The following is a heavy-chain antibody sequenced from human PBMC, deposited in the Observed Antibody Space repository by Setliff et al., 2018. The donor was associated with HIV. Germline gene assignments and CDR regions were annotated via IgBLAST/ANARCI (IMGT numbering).Heavy chain of an antibody. CDR2: IYTSGST. J-gene: IGHJ4*02. CDR3: ARHLYGGYTGGFDY. CDR1: SGSISSGSYY. D-gene: IGHD5-12*01. V-gene: IGHV4-61*09. Sequence: SETLSLTCTVSSGSISSGSYYWSWMRQPAGKGLEWIGHIYTSGSTNYNPSLKSRVTISVDTSKNQFSLKLSSVTAADTAVYYCARHLYGGYTGGFDYWGQGTLVTVSS.